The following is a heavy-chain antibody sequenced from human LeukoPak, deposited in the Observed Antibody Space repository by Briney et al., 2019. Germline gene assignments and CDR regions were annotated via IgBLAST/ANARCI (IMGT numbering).Heavy chain of an antibody. V-gene: IGHV4-34*01. CDR1: SGSFSSYY. J-gene: IGHJ4*02. CDR3: ARAYPSSGYSSGWYERNFDY. Sequence: PSETLSLTCAVYSGSFSSYYWSWIRQPPGKGLEWIGEINHSGSTNYNPSLKSRVTISVDPSKNQFSLNLRSVTAADTAVYYCARAYPSSGYSSGWYERNFDYWGQGTLVTVSS. CDR2: INHSGST. D-gene: IGHD6-19*01.